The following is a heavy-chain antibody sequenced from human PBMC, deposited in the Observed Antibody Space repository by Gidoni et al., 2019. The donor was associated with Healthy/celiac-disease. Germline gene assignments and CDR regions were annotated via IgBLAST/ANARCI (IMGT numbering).Heavy chain of an antibody. V-gene: IGHV4-34*01. D-gene: IGHD3-10*01. CDR3: ARAYYYGSSVDY. CDR2: IDHSGST. CDR1: GGSFSGYY. J-gene: IGHJ4*02. Sequence: QVQLQPWAAGPLTLSETLSLTCAVYGGSFSGYYWSGIRQPPGKGLEWSGEIDHSGSTTYNPSLKSRVTITVDTSKNQFSLKLSSVTAAYTAVYYCARAYYYGSSVDYWGQGTLVTVSS.